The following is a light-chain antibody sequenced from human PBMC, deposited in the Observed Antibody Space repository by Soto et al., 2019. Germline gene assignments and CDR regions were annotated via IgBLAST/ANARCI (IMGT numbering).Light chain of an antibody. V-gene: IGKV1-39*01. CDR2: SAS. CDR1: QSISSY. CDR3: QQTQSFPLT. Sequence: DIQMTQSPSSLSASVGDRVTITCRASQSISSYLNWYQQKPGKSPRLLIYSASILQSGVPSGFSGSGSGTDFTLTISSLQTEDFAIYYCQQTQSFPLTFGGGTKVEIK. J-gene: IGKJ4*01.